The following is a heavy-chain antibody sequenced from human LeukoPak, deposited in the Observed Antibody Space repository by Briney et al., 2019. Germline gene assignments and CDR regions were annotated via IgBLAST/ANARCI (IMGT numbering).Heavy chain of an antibody. J-gene: IGHJ4*02. CDR2: IRSDGTDK. D-gene: IGHD3-22*01. CDR3: GKHDSISDF. V-gene: IGHV3-30*02. CDR1: GFIFSTYG. Sequence: GESLRLSCAASGFIFSTYGMHWVRQAPGKGLEWVAFIRSDGTDKSYAGSVMGRFTISRDNSKNTLYLQMNTLRAEDTAVYYCGKHDSISDFWGQGTLVTVSS.